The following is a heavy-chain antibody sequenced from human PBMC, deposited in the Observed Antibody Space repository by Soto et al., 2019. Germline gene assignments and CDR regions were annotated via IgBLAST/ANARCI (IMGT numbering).Heavy chain of an antibody. J-gene: IGHJ4*02. D-gene: IGHD6-19*01. V-gene: IGHV2-5*02. CDR2: IYWDDDT. CDR1: GFSLSTRGVA. CDR3: AHDSSDWYGFDY. Sequence: QITLKESGPTLVKPTQTLTLTCTFSGFSLSTRGVAVGWIRQPPGKALEWLALIYWDDDTRYSPSLKSRLTITKDTSKNQVVLTMTNIDPGDTGTYFCAHDSSDWYGFDYWGQGTLVTVSS.